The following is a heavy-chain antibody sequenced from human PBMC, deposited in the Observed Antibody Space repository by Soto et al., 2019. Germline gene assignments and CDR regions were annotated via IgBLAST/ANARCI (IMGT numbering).Heavy chain of an antibody. CDR1: GGSISSSNW. J-gene: IGHJ4*02. CDR2: IYHSGST. CDR3: ARVGPLTGYPRGFDY. Sequence: SETLSLACAISGGSISSSNWCTWVRQPPGKGLEWIGEIYHSGSTNYTPSLKSRVTISVDKPKNQFSLKLSSVTAADTAVYYCARVGPLTGYPRGFDYWGQGTLVTVS. D-gene: IGHD3-9*01. V-gene: IGHV4-4*02.